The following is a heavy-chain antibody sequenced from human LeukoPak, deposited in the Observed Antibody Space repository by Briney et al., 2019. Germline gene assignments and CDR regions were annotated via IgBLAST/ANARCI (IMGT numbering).Heavy chain of an antibody. CDR3: ARDRSLWFGELFPPDWFDP. J-gene: IGHJ5*02. Sequence: GASVKVSCKASGYTFTSYGISWVRQAPGQGLEWMGWISAYNGNTNYAQKLQGRATMTTDTSTSTAYMELRSLRSDDTAVYYCARDRSLWFGELFPPDWFDPWGQGTLVTVSS. V-gene: IGHV1-18*01. D-gene: IGHD3-10*01. CDR1: GYTFTSYG. CDR2: ISAYNGNT.